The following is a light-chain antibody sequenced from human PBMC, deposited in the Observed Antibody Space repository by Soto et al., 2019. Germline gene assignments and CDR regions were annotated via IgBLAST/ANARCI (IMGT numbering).Light chain of an antibody. V-gene: IGKV1-5*03. Sequence: DIPMTQSPSTLSASVGDRVTITCRASQSISSWLAWYQQKPGKAPNLLIYKASSLESGVPSRFSGSGSGTEFTLTISSLQPDEFATYYCQQYNSYPLTFGGGTKVEIK. J-gene: IGKJ4*01. CDR1: QSISSW. CDR3: QQYNSYPLT. CDR2: KAS.